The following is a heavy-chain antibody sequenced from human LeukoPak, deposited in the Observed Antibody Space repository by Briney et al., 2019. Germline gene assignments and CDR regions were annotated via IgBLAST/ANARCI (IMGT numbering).Heavy chain of an antibody. CDR1: GFTFSSYA. Sequence: PGGSLRLSCAASGFTFSSYAMSWVRQAPGKGLEWVSAISGSGGSTYYADSVKGRFTISRDNSKNTLYLQMNSLRAEDTAVYYCAKEGGGRSGWSTVFDYWGQGTLVTVSS. J-gene: IGHJ4*02. V-gene: IGHV3-23*01. D-gene: IGHD6-19*01. CDR3: AKEGGGRSGWSTVFDY. CDR2: ISGSGGST.